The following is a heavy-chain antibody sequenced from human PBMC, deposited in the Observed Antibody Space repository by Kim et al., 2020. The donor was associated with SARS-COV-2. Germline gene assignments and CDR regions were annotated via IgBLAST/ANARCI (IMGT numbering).Heavy chain of an antibody. D-gene: IGHD6-25*01. CDR3: ARQKRAGSGMDV. Sequence: DYAVSVKSRITITPDTSKNQLSLQLNSVTPDDTAVYYCARQKRAGSGMDVWGQGTTVTVSS. J-gene: IGHJ6*02. V-gene: IGHV6-1*01.